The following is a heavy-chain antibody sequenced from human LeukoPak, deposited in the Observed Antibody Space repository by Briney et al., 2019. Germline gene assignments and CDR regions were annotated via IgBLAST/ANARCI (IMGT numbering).Heavy chain of an antibody. CDR2: ISGSGGST. D-gene: IGHD6-13*01. CDR3: AKDAGASSWYPYYFDY. CDR1: GFTFSSYA. V-gene: IGHV3-23*01. J-gene: IGHJ4*02. Sequence: PGGSLRLSCAASGFTFSSYAMSWVRQAPGKGPEWVSAISGSGGSTYYADSVKGRFTISRDNSKNTLYLQMNSLRAEDTAVYYCAKDAGASSWYPYYFDYWGQGTLVTVSS.